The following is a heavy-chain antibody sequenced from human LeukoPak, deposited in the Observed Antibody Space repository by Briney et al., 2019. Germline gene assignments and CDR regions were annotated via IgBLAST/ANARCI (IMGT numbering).Heavy chain of an antibody. CDR3: AKGSNSGYYYFDY. CDR2: ISYDERDK. D-gene: IGHD6-19*01. J-gene: IGHJ4*02. V-gene: IGHV3-30*18. CDR1: GFTFSNYG. Sequence: GRSLRLSCAAPGFTFSNYGMHWVRQAPGKGLEWVASISYDERDKYYVDSVKGRFTISRDNSKNTLYLQMISLRAEDTAVYYCAKGSNSGYYYFDYWGQGTLVTVSS.